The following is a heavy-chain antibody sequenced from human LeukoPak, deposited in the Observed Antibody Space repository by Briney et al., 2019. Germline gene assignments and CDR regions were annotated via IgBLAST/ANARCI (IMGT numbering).Heavy chain of an antibody. J-gene: IGHJ6*03. CDR1: GGTLSSYY. Sequence: SETLSLTCTVSGGTLSSYYWSWIRQPAGKGLEWIGRIYTSGSTNYNPSLKSRVTISVDTSKNQFSLKLSSVTAADMAVYYCARQEVNYYYYMDVRGKGTTVTVSS. CDR3: ARQEVNYYYYMDV. V-gene: IGHV4-4*07. CDR2: IYTSGST.